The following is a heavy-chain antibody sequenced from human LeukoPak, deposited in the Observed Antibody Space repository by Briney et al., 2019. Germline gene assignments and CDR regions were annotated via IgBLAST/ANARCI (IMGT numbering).Heavy chain of an antibody. CDR2: ISGSDGST. CDR3: AKDSAKKYDDY. CDR1: GFTFSNYA. J-gene: IGHJ4*02. D-gene: IGHD2/OR15-2a*01. V-gene: IGHV3-23*01. Sequence: PGGSLRLSCAASGFTFSNYAMSWVRQAPGKGLEWVSGISGSDGSTYYADSVKGRVTISRENSTNTLYLQMNSLRAKDTAVYYCAKDSAKKYDDYWGQGTLVTVSS.